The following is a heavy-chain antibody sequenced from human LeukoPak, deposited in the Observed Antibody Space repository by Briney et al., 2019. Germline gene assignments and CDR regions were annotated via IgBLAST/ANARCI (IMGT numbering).Heavy chain of an antibody. D-gene: IGHD1-7*01. Sequence: SETLSLTCTVSGYSISSGYYWSWIRQPPGKGLEWIGGINHSGSTNYNPSLKSRVTISVDTSKNQFFLKPSSVTAADTAVYYCARGLRYNWNYNWFDPWGQGTLVTVSS. CDR3: ARGLRYNWNYNWFDP. J-gene: IGHJ5*02. CDR2: INHSGST. CDR1: GYSISSGYY. V-gene: IGHV4-38-2*02.